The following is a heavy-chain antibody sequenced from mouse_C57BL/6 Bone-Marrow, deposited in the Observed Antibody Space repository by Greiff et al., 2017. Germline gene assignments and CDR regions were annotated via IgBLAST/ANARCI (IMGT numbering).Heavy chain of an antibody. Sequence: VQLQQPGAELVKPGASVKLSCKASGYTFTSYWMQWVKQRPGQGLAWIGEIDPSDSYPNYNQKFKGKATLTVDTSSSTAYMQLISLTSEDSAVYNCARDGSSPFAYWGQGTLVTVSA. CDR3: ARDGSSPFAY. J-gene: IGHJ3*01. V-gene: IGHV1-50*01. CDR1: GYTFTSYW. D-gene: IGHD1-1*01. CDR2: IDPSDSYP.